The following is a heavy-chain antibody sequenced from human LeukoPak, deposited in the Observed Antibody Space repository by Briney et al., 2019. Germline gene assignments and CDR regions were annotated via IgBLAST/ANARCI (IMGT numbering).Heavy chain of an antibody. D-gene: IGHD2-15*01. CDR3: AKDWGVVVVAATYLDY. Sequence: GRSLRLSCAASGFTFSSYGMHWVRQAPGKGLEWVAVISYDGSNKYYADSVKGRFTISRDNSKNTLYLQMNSLRAEDTAVYYCAKDWGVVVVAATYLDYWGQGTLVTVSS. J-gene: IGHJ4*02. CDR1: GFTFSSYG. V-gene: IGHV3-30*18. CDR2: ISYDGSNK.